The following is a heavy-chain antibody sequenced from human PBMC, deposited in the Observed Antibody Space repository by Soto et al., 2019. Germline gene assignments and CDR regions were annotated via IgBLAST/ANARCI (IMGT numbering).Heavy chain of an antibody. CDR2: IYYSGST. J-gene: IGHJ3*02. D-gene: IGHD2-21*02. Sequence: SETLSLTCTVSGGSISSYYWSWIRQPPGKGLEWIGYIYYSGSTYYNPSLKSRVTISVDRSKNQFALKLSSVTAADTAVYYCASTQYGGNSSGAFDIWGQGTMVTVSS. V-gene: IGHV4-59*12. CDR3: ASTQYGGNSSGAFDI. CDR1: GGSISSYY.